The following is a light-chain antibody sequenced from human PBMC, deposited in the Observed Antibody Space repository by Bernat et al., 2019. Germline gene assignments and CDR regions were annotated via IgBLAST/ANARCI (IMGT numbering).Light chain of an antibody. CDR3: AAWDDGLSGPV. CDR1: SSNIGSNY. CDR2: RNN. Sequence: QSVLTQPPSASGTPGQRVTISCSGSSSNIGSNYVYWYQQLPGTAPKLLIYRNNQRPSGVPDRFSGSKSGTSASLAISGLRSEDEADYYCAAWDDGLSGPVFGGGTMLTVL. J-gene: IGLJ3*02. V-gene: IGLV1-47*01.